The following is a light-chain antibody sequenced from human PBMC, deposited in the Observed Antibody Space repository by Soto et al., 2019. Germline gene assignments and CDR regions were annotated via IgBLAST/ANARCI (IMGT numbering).Light chain of an antibody. CDR3: QQRDSTPYT. Sequence: DIQMTQSPSSLSASVGDRVTITCRASQTISNSLNWYQQKPGKAPRLLIYDASRLLSGVPSRFSGSGSGTDFTLAIASLQPEDCSPSYCQQRDSTPYTFGHGTKVEI. V-gene: IGKV1-39*01. J-gene: IGKJ2*01. CDR1: QTISNS. CDR2: DAS.